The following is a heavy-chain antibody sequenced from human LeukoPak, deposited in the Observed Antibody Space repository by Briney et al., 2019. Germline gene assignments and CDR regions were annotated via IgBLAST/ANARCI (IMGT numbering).Heavy chain of an antibody. CDR1: GYTFTGYY. CDR3: ARERYSSSSALYWFDP. CDR2: INPNSGGT. D-gene: IGHD6-6*01. V-gene: IGHV1-2*02. J-gene: IGHJ5*02. Sequence: ASVKVSCKASGYTFTGYYMHWVRQAPGQGLEWMGWINPNSGGTNYAQKFQGRVTMTRDTSISTAYMELSRLRSDDTAVYYGARERYSSSSALYWFDPWGQGTLVTVSS.